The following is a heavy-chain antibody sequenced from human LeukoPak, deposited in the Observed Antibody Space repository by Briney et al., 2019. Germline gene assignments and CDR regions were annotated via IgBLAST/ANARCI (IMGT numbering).Heavy chain of an antibody. Sequence: ASVKVSCKASGYTFTSYGISWVRQAPGQGLEWMGWISAYNGNTNYAQKLQGRVTMTTDTSTSTAYMELRSLRSDDTAVYCCARSPGYCTNGVCYWNQSFDYWGQGTLVTVSS. CDR3: ARSPGYCTNGVCYWNQSFDY. D-gene: IGHD2-8*01. CDR2: ISAYNGNT. CDR1: GYTFTSYG. V-gene: IGHV1-18*01. J-gene: IGHJ4*02.